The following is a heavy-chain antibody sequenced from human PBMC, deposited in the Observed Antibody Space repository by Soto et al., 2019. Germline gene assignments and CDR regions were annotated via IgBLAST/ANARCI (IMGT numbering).Heavy chain of an antibody. CDR2: ISPKSNYR. V-gene: IGHV3-11*06. CDR1: GFTLSDFY. Sequence: QIQLVESGGGLVKPGGSLRLSCEVSGFTLSDFYMSWIRQAPGKGLEWLSDISPKSNYRQYAESVKGRHTISRDNAKKSLSLQMNRLRVEDTAVYYCVRGGGGGQFDTWGLETLVTVSS. J-gene: IGHJ5*02. D-gene: IGHD2-21*01. CDR3: VRGGGGGQFDT.